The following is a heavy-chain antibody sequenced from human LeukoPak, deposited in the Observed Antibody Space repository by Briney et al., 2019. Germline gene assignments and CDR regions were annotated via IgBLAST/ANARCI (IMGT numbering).Heavy chain of an antibody. Sequence: PGGSLRLSCVASGFTFSDSTVHWVRQASGKGLEWVGHIRSKASNYATTYAASVKGRFTSSRDDSKNTAYLQINSLKTEDTAIYYCIRHERDCSGCRCSDYSGEGTPVTVSS. J-gene: IGHJ4*02. CDR2: IRSKASNYAT. V-gene: IGHV3-73*01. CDR1: GFTFSDST. CDR3: IRHERDCSGCRCSDY. D-gene: IGHD2-15*01.